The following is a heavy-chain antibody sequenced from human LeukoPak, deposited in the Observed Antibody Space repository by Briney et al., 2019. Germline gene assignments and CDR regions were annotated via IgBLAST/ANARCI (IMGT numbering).Heavy chain of an antibody. D-gene: IGHD2-2*01. CDR2: IYTSGST. CDR3: ARGRTGYQLLPTKKDYSYYYMDV. Sequence: SETLSLTCTVSGVSISSYYWTWIRQSAGKGLEWIGRIYTSGSTYYNPSLKSRVSMSVDTSKNQFSLKLSSVTAADTAVFYCARGRTGYQLLPTKKDYSYYYMDVWGKGTTVTVSS. CDR1: GVSISSYY. V-gene: IGHV4-4*07. J-gene: IGHJ6*03.